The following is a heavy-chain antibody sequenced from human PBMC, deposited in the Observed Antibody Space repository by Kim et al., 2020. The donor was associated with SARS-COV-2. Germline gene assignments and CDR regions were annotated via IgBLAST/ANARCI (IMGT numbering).Heavy chain of an antibody. CDR3: ASGMYYYDSSGYYPDAFDI. J-gene: IGHJ3*02. CDR2: IYSGGST. V-gene: IGHV3-66*01. Sequence: GGSLRLSCAASGFTVSSNYMSWVRQAPGKGLEWVSVIYSGGSTYYADSVKGRFTISRDNSKNTLYLQMNSLRAEDTAVYYCASGMYYYDSSGYYPDAFDIWGQGTMVTVSS. CDR1: GFTVSSNY. D-gene: IGHD3-22*01.